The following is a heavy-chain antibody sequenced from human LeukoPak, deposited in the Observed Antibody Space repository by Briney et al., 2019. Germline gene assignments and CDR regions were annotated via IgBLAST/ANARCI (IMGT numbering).Heavy chain of an antibody. J-gene: IGHJ4*02. Sequence: GRSLRLSCAASGFTFSSYWMHWVRQVPGKGLVWVARINPGGSSITYADSVKGRFTISRDNAKNTLYLQMDSLRAEDTGVYYCAWGSSWYWGVDYWGQGTLVTVSS. CDR3: AWGSSWYWGVDY. V-gene: IGHV3-74*01. CDR1: GFTFSSYW. CDR2: INPGGSSI. D-gene: IGHD6-13*01.